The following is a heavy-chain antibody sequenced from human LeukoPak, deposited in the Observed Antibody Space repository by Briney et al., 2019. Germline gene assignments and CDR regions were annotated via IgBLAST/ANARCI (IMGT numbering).Heavy chain of an antibody. D-gene: IGHD1-26*01. J-gene: IGHJ5*02. CDR3: AKGQASGSYNNWFDP. CDR2: ISWDGGST. Sequence: GGSLRLSCAASGFTFDDYTMHWVRQAPGKGLEWVSLISWDGGSTYYADSVKGRFTISRDNSKNTLYLQMNSLRAEDTAVYNCAKGQASGSYNNWFDPWGQGTLVTVSS. V-gene: IGHV3-43*01. CDR1: GFTFDDYT.